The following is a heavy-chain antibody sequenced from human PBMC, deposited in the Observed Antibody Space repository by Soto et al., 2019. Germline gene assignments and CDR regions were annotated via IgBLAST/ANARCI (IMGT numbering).Heavy chain of an antibody. Sequence: VTSAEVSCKAPGCTFTSNDMNWVRQAPGQGLEWMGWISAYNGNTNYAQKLQGRVTMTTDTSTSTAYMELRSLRSDDTAVYYCARDLYDILTGYFRSYYYGMDVWGQGTTVTVSS. CDR2: ISAYNGNT. CDR3: ARDLYDILTGYFRSYYYGMDV. CDR1: GCTFTSND. D-gene: IGHD3-9*01. V-gene: IGHV1-18*01. J-gene: IGHJ6*02.